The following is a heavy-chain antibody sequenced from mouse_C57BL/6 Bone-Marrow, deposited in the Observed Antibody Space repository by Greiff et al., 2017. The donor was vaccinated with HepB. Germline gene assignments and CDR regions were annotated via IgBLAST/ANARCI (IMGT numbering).Heavy chain of an antibody. CDR2: IWSGGST. Sequence: QVQLKESGPGLVQPSQSLSITCTVSGFSFTSYGVHWVRQSPGKGLEWLGVIWSGGSTDYNAAFISRLSISKDNSKSKVFFKMNSLQADDTAIYYCARTYYGTSAWFAYWGQGTLVTVSA. CDR1: GFSFTSYG. CDR3: ARTYYGTSAWFAY. V-gene: IGHV2-2*01. D-gene: IGHD1-1*01. J-gene: IGHJ3*01.